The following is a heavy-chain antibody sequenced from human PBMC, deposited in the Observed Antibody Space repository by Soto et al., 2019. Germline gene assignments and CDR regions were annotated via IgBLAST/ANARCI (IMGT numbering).Heavy chain of an antibody. CDR1: GFTFSSYG. D-gene: IGHD3-22*01. Sequence: VQLVESGGGVVQPGRSLRLSCAASGFTFSSYGMHWVRQAPGKGLEWVAVISYDGSNKYYADSVKGRFTISRDNSKNTLYLQMNSLRAEDTAVYYCAKGGLLDYWGQGTLVTVSS. V-gene: IGHV3-30*18. J-gene: IGHJ4*02. CDR2: ISYDGSNK. CDR3: AKGGLLDY.